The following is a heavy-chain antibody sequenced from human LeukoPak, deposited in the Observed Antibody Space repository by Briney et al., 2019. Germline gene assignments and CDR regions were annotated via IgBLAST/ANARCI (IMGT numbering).Heavy chain of an antibody. CDR3: ARGVVVTGLDY. CDR1: GFTFSDYS. J-gene: IGHJ4*02. D-gene: IGHD2-2*01. Sequence: AGSLRLSCAASGFTFSDYSMKWVRQAPGKGLEGVSSISSSSSYIYYADSVKGRFTISRDNAKNSLYLQMNSLRAEDTAVYYCARGVVVTGLDYWGQGTLVTVSS. V-gene: IGHV3-21*01. CDR2: ISSSSSYI.